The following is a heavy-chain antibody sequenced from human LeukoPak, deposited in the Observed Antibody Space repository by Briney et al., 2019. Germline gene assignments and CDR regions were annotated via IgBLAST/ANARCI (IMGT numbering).Heavy chain of an antibody. CDR2: MNPNSGNT. CDR1: GYTFTSYY. Sequence: ASVKVSCKASGYTFTSYYMHWVRQATGQGLEWMGWMNPNSGNTGYAQKFQGRVTMTRNTSISTAYMELSSLRSEDTAVYYCARVLVVVNDAFDIWGQGTMVTISS. V-gene: IGHV1-8*02. J-gene: IGHJ3*02. CDR3: ARVLVVVNDAFDI. D-gene: IGHD3-22*01.